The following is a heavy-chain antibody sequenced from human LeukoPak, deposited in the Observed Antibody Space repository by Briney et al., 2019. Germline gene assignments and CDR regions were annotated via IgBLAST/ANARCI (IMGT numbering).Heavy chain of an antibody. Sequence: ASVKVSCKASGYTFTSYGISRVRQAPGQGLEWMGWISAYSGNTDYAQRLQGIITMTTDTPTSTAYMEMRSLRSDDTAVYYCARDLTSSWKYGEIDFWGQGTRVTVSS. J-gene: IGHJ4*02. CDR3: ARDLTSSWKYGEIDF. V-gene: IGHV1-18*01. CDR2: ISAYSGNT. D-gene: IGHD1-7*01. CDR1: GYTFTSYG.